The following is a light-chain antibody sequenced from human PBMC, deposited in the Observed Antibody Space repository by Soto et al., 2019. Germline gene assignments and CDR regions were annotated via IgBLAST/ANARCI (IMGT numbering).Light chain of an antibody. V-gene: IGKV3-11*01. CDR1: QSVSKC. CDR2: DAS. Sequence: EIVLTQAPATLSLSPGERATLSCRASQSVSKCLAWYQQRPGQAPRLLIHDASNRATGIPARFSGSGSGTDFTLTISSLEPEDFGVYYCQQSSNWPQITFGGGTKVEIK. J-gene: IGKJ4*01. CDR3: QQSSNWPQIT.